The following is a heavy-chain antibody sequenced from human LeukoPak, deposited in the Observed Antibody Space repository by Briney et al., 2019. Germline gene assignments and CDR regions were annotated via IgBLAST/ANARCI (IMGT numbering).Heavy chain of an antibody. CDR3: ARREEDYGDYYYYYGMDV. V-gene: IGHV3-33*01. CDR2: IWYDGSNK. J-gene: IGHJ6*02. CDR1: GFTFSSYG. D-gene: IGHD4-17*01. Sequence: PGRSLRLSCAASGFTFSSYGMHWVRQAPGKGLEWVAVIWYDGSNKYYADSVKGRSTISRDNSKNTLYLQMSSLRDEDTAVYYCARREEDYGDYYYYYGMDVWGQGTTVTVSS.